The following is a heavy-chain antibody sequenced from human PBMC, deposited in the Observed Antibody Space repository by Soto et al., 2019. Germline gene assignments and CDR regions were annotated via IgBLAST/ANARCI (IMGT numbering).Heavy chain of an antibody. J-gene: IGHJ4*02. V-gene: IGHV1-69*13. Sequence: GASVKVSGKASGGTFSSYAISWVRQAPGQGLEWMGGIIPIFGTANYAQKFQGRVTITADESTSTAYMELSSLRSEDTAVYYCARGRDYYDSSGYYLWALAILYYWGQGTLVTVSS. CDR1: GGTFSSYA. CDR2: IIPIFGTA. D-gene: IGHD3-22*01. CDR3: ARGRDYYDSSGYYLWALAILYY.